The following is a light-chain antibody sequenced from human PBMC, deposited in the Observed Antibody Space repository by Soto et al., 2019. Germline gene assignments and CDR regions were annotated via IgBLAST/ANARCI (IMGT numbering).Light chain of an antibody. J-gene: IGKJ3*01. CDR1: QSVGSF. CDR3: QQRDNWPPFT. Sequence: DIVLTQSPATLSLSPGERATLSCWASQSVGSFLAWYQHKPGQAPRLLIYDAYKRAPGIPPRFSGSGSGTDFTLTISSLEPEDVAVYYCQQRDNWPPFTFGPGTRVDI. V-gene: IGKV3-11*01. CDR2: DAY.